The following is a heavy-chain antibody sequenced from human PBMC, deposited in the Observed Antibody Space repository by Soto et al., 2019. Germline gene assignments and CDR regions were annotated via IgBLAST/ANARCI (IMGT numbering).Heavy chain of an antibody. V-gene: IGHV3-33*01. D-gene: IGHD3-22*01. J-gene: IGHJ4*02. CDR2: IWYDGSNK. CDR1: GFTFSSYG. Sequence: QVQLVESGGGVVQPGRSLRLSCAASGFTFSSYGMHWVRQAPGKGLEWVAVIWYDGSNKYYADSVKGRFTISRDNSKNTLYLQMNSLRAEDTAVYYCATLPGDSSGMGDYWGQGTLVTVSS. CDR3: ATLPGDSSGMGDY.